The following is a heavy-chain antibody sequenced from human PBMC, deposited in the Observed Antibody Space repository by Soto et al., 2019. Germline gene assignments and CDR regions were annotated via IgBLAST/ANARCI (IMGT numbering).Heavy chain of an antibody. J-gene: IGHJ6*01. Sequence: GVSLKVSCKASGYIFTNHAMDWVRQAPGHRLEWMGWINGDNGNTKYSQNFQGRVTITRDTSANTVYMELSSLRSEDTAIYYCARGDYDFWSGNGMDVWGQGTTVTVSS. CDR1: GYIFTNHA. V-gene: IGHV1-3*01. D-gene: IGHD3-3*01. CDR2: INGDNGNT. CDR3: ARGDYDFWSGNGMDV.